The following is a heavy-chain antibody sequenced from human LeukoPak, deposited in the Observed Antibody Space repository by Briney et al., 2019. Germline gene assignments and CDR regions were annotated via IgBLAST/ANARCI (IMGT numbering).Heavy chain of an antibody. CDR1: GYTFTGYY. CDR2: IIPIFGTA. D-gene: IGHD4-17*01. Sequence: SVKVSCKASGYTFTGYYMHWVRQAPGQGLEWMGGIIPIFGTANYAQKFQGRVTITADKSTSTAYMELSSLRSEDTAVYYCARGSLTTVTTFYYYYYMDVWGKGTTVTVSS. V-gene: IGHV1-69*06. J-gene: IGHJ6*03. CDR3: ARGSLTTVTTFYYYYYMDV.